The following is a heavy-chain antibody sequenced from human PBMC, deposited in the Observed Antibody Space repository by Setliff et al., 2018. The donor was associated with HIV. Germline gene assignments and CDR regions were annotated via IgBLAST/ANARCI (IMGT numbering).Heavy chain of an antibody. CDR3: ARVQRGRGYSHGHWYFDL. V-gene: IGHV4-39*07. D-gene: IGHD5-18*01. J-gene: IGHJ2*01. CDR2: IYYTGSA. CDR1: GDPLRSTNSY. Sequence: KPSETLSLTCTVSGDPLRSTNSYWGWIRQPPGKALEWIGTIYYTGSAFYNPSLKSRVTMSVDTSKSQFSLGLTLVTAADTAIYYCARVQRGRGYSHGHWYFDLWGRGTLVTVSS.